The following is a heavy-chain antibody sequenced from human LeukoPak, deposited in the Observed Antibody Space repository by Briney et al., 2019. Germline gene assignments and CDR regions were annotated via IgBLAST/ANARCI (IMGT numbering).Heavy chain of an antibody. J-gene: IGHJ4*02. CDR1: GGSVNSGSYY. CDR3: ARDTYNYDGSGYYYLDY. V-gene: IGHV4-61*01. D-gene: IGHD3-22*01. Sequence: SETLSLTCTVSGGSVNSGSYYWSWIRQPPGTALEWIGYIYYSGSTNYNPSLKSRVTISVDTSKNQFSLKLSSVTAADTAVYYCARDTYNYDGSGYYYLDYWGQGTLVTVSS. CDR2: IYYSGST.